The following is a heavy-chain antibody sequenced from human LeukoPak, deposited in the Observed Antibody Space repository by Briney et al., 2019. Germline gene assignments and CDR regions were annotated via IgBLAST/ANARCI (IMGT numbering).Heavy chain of an antibody. CDR3: ARDGPWNSPTSGWFDP. J-gene: IGHJ5*02. D-gene: IGHD1-1*01. CDR2: ISSSSSYI. CDR1: GFTFSSYS. Sequence: GGSLRLSCAASGFTFSSYSMNWDRQAPGKGLEWVSSISSSSSYIYYADSVKGRFTISRDNAKNSLYLQMNSLRAEDTAVYYCARDGPWNSPTSGWFDPWGQGTLVTVSS. V-gene: IGHV3-21*01.